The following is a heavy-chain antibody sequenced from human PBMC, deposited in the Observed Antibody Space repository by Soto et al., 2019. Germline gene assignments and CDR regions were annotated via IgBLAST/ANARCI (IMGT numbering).Heavy chain of an antibody. D-gene: IGHD2-2*02. CDR1: GDSSSTFY. CDR3: ARSFCRDSIRCNWFDP. V-gene: IGHV4-59*01. J-gene: IGHJ5*02. CDR2: MNNIGRT. Sequence: QVQLQESGPGLVKLSETLSLTCSVSGDSSSTFYWSWIRQSPGKGLEWIGYMNNIGRTNYNPSLNSRVTISLDTSKNQFSLNVRSVIAADTAVYYCARSFCRDSIRCNWFDPWGQGTLVTVSS.